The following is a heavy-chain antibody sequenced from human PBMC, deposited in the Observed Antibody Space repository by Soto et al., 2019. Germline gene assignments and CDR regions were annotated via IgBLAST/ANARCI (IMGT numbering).Heavy chain of an antibody. V-gene: IGHV1-69*13. D-gene: IGHD6-19*01. CDR2: VIPIFGTA. CDR1: AGTFSSYA. J-gene: IGHJ4*02. CDR3: ASDIAVAGTGGE. Sequence: GXSVKVSCKASAGTFSSYAISWVRQAPGQGLEWMGGVIPIFGTANYAQKFQGRVTITADESTSTAYMELSSLRSEDTAVYYFASDIAVAGTGGEWGQGTLVTASS.